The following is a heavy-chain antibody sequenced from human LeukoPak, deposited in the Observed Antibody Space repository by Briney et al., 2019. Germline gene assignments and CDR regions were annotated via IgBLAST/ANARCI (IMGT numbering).Heavy chain of an antibody. J-gene: IGHJ3*02. D-gene: IGHD3-3*01. V-gene: IGHV3-48*01. CDR3: ARDRPDYDFWSGYYHAFDI. CDR1: GFTFSSYS. Sequence: PGGSLRLSCAASGFTFSSYSMNWVRQAPGKGVEWVSYISSSSSTIYYADSVKGRFTISRDNAKNSLYLQMNSLRAEDTAVYYCARDRPDYDFWSGYYHAFDIWGQGTMVTVSS. CDR2: ISSSSSTI.